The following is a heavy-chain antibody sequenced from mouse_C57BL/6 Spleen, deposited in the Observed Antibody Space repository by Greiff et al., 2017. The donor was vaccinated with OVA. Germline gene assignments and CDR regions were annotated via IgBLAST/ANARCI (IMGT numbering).Heavy chain of an antibody. V-gene: IGHV1-42*01. Sequence: VQLQQSGPELVKPGASLKISCKASGYSFTGYYMNWVKQSPEKSLEWIGEINPSTGGTTYNQKFKAKATLTVDKSSSTAYMQLKSLTSEDSAVYYCARIATTVVADYWGQGTTLTVSS. CDR1: GYSFTGYY. D-gene: IGHD1-1*01. CDR3: ARIATTVVADY. J-gene: IGHJ2*01. CDR2: INPSTGGT.